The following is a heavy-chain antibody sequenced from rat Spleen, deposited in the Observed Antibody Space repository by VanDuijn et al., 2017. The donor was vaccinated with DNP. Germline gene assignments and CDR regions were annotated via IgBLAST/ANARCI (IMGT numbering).Heavy chain of an antibody. Sequence: EVQLVESGGGLVQPGRSMKLSCAASGFTFSDYNMAWVRQGPKKGLEWVATISTSGGSTYYRDSVKGRFTISRDTAKSTLYLQMNSLRSEDMATYYCARPPNYGSGGFAYWGQGTLVTVSS. CDR1: GFTFSDYN. V-gene: IGHV5-25*01. D-gene: IGHD1-3*01. J-gene: IGHJ3*01. CDR3: ARPPNYGSGGFAY. CDR2: ISTSGGST.